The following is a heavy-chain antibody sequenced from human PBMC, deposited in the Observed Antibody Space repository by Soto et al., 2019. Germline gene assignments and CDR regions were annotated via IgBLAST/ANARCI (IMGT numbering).Heavy chain of an antibody. Sequence: WGSLRLSCAASGFTFSSYLMHWVRQAPGKGLVWVSRINSDGSSTSYADSVKGRFTISRDNAKNTLYLQMNSLRAEDTAVYYCASGSMECPDYWGQGTLVTVSS. CDR1: GFTFSSYL. CDR2: INSDGSST. J-gene: IGHJ4*02. D-gene: IGHD3-3*01. CDR3: ASGSMECPDY. V-gene: IGHV3-74*01.